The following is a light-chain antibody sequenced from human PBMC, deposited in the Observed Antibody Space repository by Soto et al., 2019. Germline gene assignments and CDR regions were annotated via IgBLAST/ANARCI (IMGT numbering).Light chain of an antibody. CDR1: QDINKY. Sequence: IQMTQSPSSLSAAVGDSVTITCRASQDINKYLNWYHQTPGKAPKLLVFATSTLHNGVPSRFSGRRSGTDFSLTITRLQPEDFATYYCQQSYSSPYTFGQGTKLEIK. V-gene: IGKV1-39*01. CDR2: ATS. CDR3: QQSYSSPYT. J-gene: IGKJ2*01.